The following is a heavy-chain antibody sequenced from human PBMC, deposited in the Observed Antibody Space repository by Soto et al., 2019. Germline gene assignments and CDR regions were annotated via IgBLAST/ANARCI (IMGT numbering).Heavy chain of an antibody. CDR3: VREEDYDFWSGYPDYYYGMDV. D-gene: IGHD3-3*01. CDR2: INSDGSST. J-gene: IGHJ6*02. CDR1: GFTFSSYW. V-gene: IGHV3-74*01. Sequence: GGSLRLSCAASGFTFSSYWMHWVRQAPGKGLVWVSRINSDGSSTSYADFVKGRFTISRDNAKNTLYLQMNSLRAEDTAVYYFVREEDYDFWSGYPDYYYGMDVWGQGTTVTVSS.